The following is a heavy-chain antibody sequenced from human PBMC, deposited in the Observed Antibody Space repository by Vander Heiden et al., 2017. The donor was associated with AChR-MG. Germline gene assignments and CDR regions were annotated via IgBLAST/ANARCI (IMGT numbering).Heavy chain of an antibody. Sequence: QVQLVQSGAEVKKPGASVKVSCKASGYTFTSYGISWVRQAPGQGLEWMGWISAYNGNTNYAKKLQGRVTMTTDTSTSTAYRELRSLRSEETAVYYCARREQFLAGSQYYYGMDVWGQGTTVTVSS. CDR3: ARREQFLAGSQYYYGMDV. J-gene: IGHJ6*02. V-gene: IGHV1-18*01. CDR1: GYTFTSYG. CDR2: ISAYNGNT. D-gene: IGHD3-3*01.